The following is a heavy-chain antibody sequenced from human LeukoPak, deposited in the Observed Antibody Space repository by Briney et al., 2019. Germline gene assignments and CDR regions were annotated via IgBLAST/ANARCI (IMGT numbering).Heavy chain of an antibody. CDR3: ARRKGALDY. J-gene: IGHJ4*02. Sequence: PSETLSLTCAVYGGSFSGYYWSWIRQPPGKGLEWIGEINHSGSTNYNPSLKSRVTISVDTSKNQFSLKLSSVTAADTAVYYCARRKGALDYWGQGTLVTVSS. V-gene: IGHV4-34*01. CDR1: GGSFSGYY. CDR2: INHSGST. D-gene: IGHD1-26*01.